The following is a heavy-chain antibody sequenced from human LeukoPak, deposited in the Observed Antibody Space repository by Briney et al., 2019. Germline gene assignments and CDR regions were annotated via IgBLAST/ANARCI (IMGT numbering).Heavy chain of an antibody. CDR1: GFTFNIHW. CDR2: IRGSGDNT. Sequence: GGSLTLSCAASGFTFNIHWMTWVRQAPGKGLEWVSAIRGSGDNTYYADSVKGRFTISRDNSKNTLYLQMNSLRAEDTAIYYCAKARGYSYANKFHFEHWGQGTLVTVSS. J-gene: IGHJ4*02. CDR3: AKARGYSYANKFHFEH. V-gene: IGHV3-23*01. D-gene: IGHD5-18*01.